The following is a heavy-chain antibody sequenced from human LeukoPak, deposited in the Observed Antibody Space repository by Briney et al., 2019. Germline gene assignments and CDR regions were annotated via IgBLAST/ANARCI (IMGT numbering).Heavy chain of an antibody. CDR2: ISAYNGNT. J-gene: IGHJ6*02. Sequence: ASVKVSCKASGYTFTSYGISWVRQAPGQGLEWMGWISAYNGNTNYAQKLQGRVTMTTDTSTSTAYMELRSLRSDDTAVYYCASPYDSSGYYYGYYCYGMDVWGQGTTVTVSS. CDR1: GYTFTSYG. V-gene: IGHV1-18*01. CDR3: ASPYDSSGYYYGYYCYGMDV. D-gene: IGHD3-22*01.